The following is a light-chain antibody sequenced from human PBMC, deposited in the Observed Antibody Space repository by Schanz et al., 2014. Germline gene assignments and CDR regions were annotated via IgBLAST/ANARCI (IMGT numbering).Light chain of an antibody. V-gene: IGLV2-11*01. CDR1: SSDVGGYNY. Sequence: QSALTQPRSVSGSPGQSVTISCTGTSSDVGGYNYVSWYQQYPGKVPKLIIYDVNNRPSGASNRFSGSKSGNTASLTISGLQAEDEADYYCSSYAGRNNVVFGGGTKVTVL. J-gene: IGLJ2*01. CDR2: DVN. CDR3: SSYAGRNNVV.